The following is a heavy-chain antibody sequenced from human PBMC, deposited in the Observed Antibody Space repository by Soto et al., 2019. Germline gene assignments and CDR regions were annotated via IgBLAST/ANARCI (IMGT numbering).Heavy chain of an antibody. J-gene: IGHJ6*02. Sequence: QVQLVQSGAEVKKPGSSVTVSCKASGGTFGNSAISWVRQAPGQGLEWMGGIIPILPTPDYAQKFQGRVTITADESTTTAYMELTSLRSEDTAVYYCALDKDRQQLGGNYYYGIDVWGQGTTVTVSS. CDR2: IIPILPTP. D-gene: IGHD3-3*02. CDR3: ALDKDRQQLGGNYYYGIDV. V-gene: IGHV1-69*12. CDR1: GGTFGNSA.